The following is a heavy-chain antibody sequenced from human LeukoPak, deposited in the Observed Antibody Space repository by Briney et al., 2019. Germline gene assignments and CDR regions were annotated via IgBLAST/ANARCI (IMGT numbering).Heavy chain of an antibody. D-gene: IGHD3-3*01. CDR3: ARGTIFGVVSNDYYMDV. Sequence: SETLSLTCTVSGGSISSYYWSWIRQPPGKGLEWIGYTYYSGSTNYNPSLKSRVTISVDTSKNQFSLKLSSVTAADTAVYYCARGTIFGVVSNDYYMDVWGKGTTVTVSS. V-gene: IGHV4-59*01. CDR2: TYYSGST. CDR1: GGSISSYY. J-gene: IGHJ6*03.